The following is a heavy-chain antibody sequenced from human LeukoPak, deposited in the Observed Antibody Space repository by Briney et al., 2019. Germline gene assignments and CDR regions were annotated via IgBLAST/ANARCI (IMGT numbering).Heavy chain of an antibody. CDR1: GGSISSGEYY. Sequence: SQTLSLTCTVSGGSISSGEYYWSWIPQPPGKGLEWIGYFSYTWSTYYNPSVKSRVSISVDTSKNQFSLKLTSVTAADTAVYYCARALNGYFYAFDSWGQGTLVTVSS. CDR2: FSYTWST. CDR3: ARALNGYFYAFDS. J-gene: IGHJ4*02. D-gene: IGHD2/OR15-2a*01. V-gene: IGHV4-30-4*01.